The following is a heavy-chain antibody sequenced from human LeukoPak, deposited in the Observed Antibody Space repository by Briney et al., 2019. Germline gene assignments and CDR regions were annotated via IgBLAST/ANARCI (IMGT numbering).Heavy chain of an antibody. CDR3: ARATHTFYSSSINWFDP. CDR2: IYYSGST. J-gene: IGHJ5*02. D-gene: IGHD6-13*01. V-gene: IGHV4-59*01. CDR1: GGSFSGYY. Sequence: NPSETLSLTCAVYGGSFSGYYWSWIRQPPGKGLEWIGYIYYSGSTNYNPSLKSRVTISVDTSKNQFSLKLSSVTAADTAVYYCARATHTFYSSSINWFDPWGQGTLVTVSS.